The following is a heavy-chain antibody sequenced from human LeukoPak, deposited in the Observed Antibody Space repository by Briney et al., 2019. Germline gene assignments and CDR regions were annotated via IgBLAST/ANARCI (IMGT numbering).Heavy chain of an antibody. D-gene: IGHD3-10*01. CDR2: INSDGSST. CDR1: GFTFSSYW. CDR3: ARDRGIPRASYYYGMDV. V-gene: IGHV3-74*01. Sequence: GGSLRLSCAASGFTFSSYWMHWVRQAPGKGLVWVSRINSDGSSTSYADSVKGRFTISRDNAKNSLYLQMNSLRAEDTAVYYCARDRGIPRASYYYGMDVWGQGTTVTVSS. J-gene: IGHJ6*02.